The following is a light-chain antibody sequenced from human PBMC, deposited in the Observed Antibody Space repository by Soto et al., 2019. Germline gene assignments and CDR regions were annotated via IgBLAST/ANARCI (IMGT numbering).Light chain of an antibody. V-gene: IGKV3-20*01. CDR1: QSVSNNY. J-gene: IGKJ3*01. Sequence: EIVLTQSPGTLSLSPGERATLSCRASQSVSNNYLAWYQQKPGQAPRLLIYGASNRATGIPDRFSGSGSGTDFTLTISRLEPEDFAVYYCQQYNKWPLTFGPGTKVDIK. CDR3: QQYNKWPLT. CDR2: GAS.